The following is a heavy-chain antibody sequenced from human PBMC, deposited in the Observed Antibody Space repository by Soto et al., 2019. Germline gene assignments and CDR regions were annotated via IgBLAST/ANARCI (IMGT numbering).Heavy chain of an antibody. D-gene: IGHD4-17*01. V-gene: IGHV4-61*01. CDR1: GGSVSSGSYY. J-gene: IGHJ4*02. Sequence: QVQLQESGPGLVKPSETLSLTCTVSGGSVSSGSYYWSWIRQPPGKGLEWIGYIYYSGSTNYNPSLQSRVTISVDTSKNQFSLKLSSVTAADTAVYYCASYSYGDYALDYWGQGTLVTVSS. CDR2: IYYSGST. CDR3: ASYSYGDYALDY.